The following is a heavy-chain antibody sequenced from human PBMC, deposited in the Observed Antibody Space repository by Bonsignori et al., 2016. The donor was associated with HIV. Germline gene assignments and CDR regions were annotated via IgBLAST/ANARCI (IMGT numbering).Heavy chain of an antibody. V-gene: IGHV3-48*02. CDR2: ISSSSSTI. D-gene: IGHD5-18*01. Sequence: VRQMPGKGLEWVSYISSSSSTIYYADSVKGRFTISRDNAKNSLYLQMNSLRDEDTAVYYCARTELWLRGGYFFDYWGQGTLVTVSS. J-gene: IGHJ4*02. CDR3: ARTELWLRGGYFFDY.